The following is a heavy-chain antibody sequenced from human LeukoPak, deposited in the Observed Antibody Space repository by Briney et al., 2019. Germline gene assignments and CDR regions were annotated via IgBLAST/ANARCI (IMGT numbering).Heavy chain of an antibody. V-gene: IGHV4-59*01. Sequence: SETLSLSCTVSGGSISSYYWSWIRQPPGKGLEWIGYIYYSGSTNYNPSLKSRVTISVDTSKNHFSLKLSSVTAADTAVYYCARVMDYYYYYMDVWGKGTTVTVSS. CDR3: ARVMDYYYYYMDV. CDR1: GGSISSYY. J-gene: IGHJ6*03. CDR2: IYYSGST. D-gene: IGHD3-10*01.